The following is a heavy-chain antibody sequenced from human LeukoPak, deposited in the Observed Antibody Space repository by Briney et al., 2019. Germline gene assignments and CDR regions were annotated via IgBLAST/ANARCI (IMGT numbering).Heavy chain of an antibody. D-gene: IGHD6-13*01. Sequence: GGSLRLSCAASGFTSSSYAMHWVRQDPGKGLEWVAVISYDGSNKYYADSVKGRFTISRDNSKNTLYLQMNSLRAEDTAVYYCARAPRGSSSWYYFDHWGQGTLVTVSS. CDR1: GFTSSSYA. CDR2: ISYDGSNK. CDR3: ARAPRGSSSWYYFDH. V-gene: IGHV3-30*04. J-gene: IGHJ4*02.